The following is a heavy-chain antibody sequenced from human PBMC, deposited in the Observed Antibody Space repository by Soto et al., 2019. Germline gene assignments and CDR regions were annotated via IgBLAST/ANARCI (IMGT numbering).Heavy chain of an antibody. CDR2: IYSGGST. CDR1: GFTVSSNY. Sequence: GGSLRLSCAASGFTVSSNYMSWVRQAPGKGLEWVSVIYSGGSTYYADSVKGRFTISRDNSKNTLYLQMNSLRAEDTAVYYCARVPCTNYYYYGMDVWGQGTTVTVSS. D-gene: IGHD2-8*01. CDR3: ARVPCTNYYYYGMDV. J-gene: IGHJ6*02. V-gene: IGHV3-53*01.